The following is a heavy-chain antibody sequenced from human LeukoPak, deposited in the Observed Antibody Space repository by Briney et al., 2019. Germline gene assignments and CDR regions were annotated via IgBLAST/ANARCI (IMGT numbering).Heavy chain of an antibody. Sequence: SETLSLTCTVSRGSISGYSWSWIRQSPGGGLEWISYIYYSGDTTYNPSLKSRVTLSVDTSKNQFSLQLRSVTTADTAVYYCVRGPYGASISKWFDPWGQGTQVIVSP. CDR2: IYYSGDT. D-gene: IGHD4/OR15-4a*01. CDR3: VRGPYGASISKWFDP. CDR1: RGSISGYS. V-gene: IGHV4-59*01. J-gene: IGHJ5*02.